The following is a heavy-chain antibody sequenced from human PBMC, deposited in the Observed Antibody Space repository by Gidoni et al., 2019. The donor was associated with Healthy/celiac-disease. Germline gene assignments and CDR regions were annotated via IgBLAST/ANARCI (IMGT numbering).Heavy chain of an antibody. J-gene: IGHJ4*02. CDR1: GLTFSNAW. D-gene: IGHD2-8*01. CDR3: TTGTIVLMVYYFDY. V-gene: IGHV3-15*01. Sequence: EVQLVESGGGLVQPGGSLRLSCAASGLTFSNAWIRWVRQAPVKGLEWVGRIKSKTDGGTTDYAAPVKGRCTIARDDSKNTLYLQMNSLKTEDTAVYYCTTGTIVLMVYYFDYWGQGTLVTVSS. CDR2: IKSKTDGGTT.